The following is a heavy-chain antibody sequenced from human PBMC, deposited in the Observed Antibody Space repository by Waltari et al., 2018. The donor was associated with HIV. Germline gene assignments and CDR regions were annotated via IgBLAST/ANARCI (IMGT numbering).Heavy chain of an antibody. CDR2: INEDGNRI. V-gene: IGHV3-74*01. D-gene: IGHD3-10*02. Sequence: EVQLVESGGGSVQPGGSLRLSCAASGFSISTYWMHWVRQTQGKGLVWVARINEDGNRIDHAGSVRGRFTISRDSAKNTLFLQMNSLRDEDTAMYYCVKDMFGEYDYWGQGALVTVSS. J-gene: IGHJ4*02. CDR1: GFSISTYW. CDR3: VKDMFGEYDY.